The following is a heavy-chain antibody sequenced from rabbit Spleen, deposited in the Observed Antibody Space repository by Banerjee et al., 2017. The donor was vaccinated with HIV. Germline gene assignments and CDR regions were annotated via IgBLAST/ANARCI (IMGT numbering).Heavy chain of an antibody. D-gene: IGHD8-1*01. CDR2: IDTSSVNT. V-gene: IGHV1S40*01. CDR3: ARDSGSSFSSYGMDL. J-gene: IGHJ6*01. CDR1: GFSFSNNYV. Sequence: QSLEESGGDLVKPGASLTLTCTASGFSFSNNYVMCWVRQAPGKGLELIACIDTSSVNTADATWAKGRFTISKTSSTTVTLQMTSLTAADTATYFCARDSGSSFSSYGMDLWGPGTLVTVS.